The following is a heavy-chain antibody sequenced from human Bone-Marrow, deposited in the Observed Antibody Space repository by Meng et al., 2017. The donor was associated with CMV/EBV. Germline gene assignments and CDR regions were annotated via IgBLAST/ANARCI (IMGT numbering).Heavy chain of an antibody. V-gene: IGHV3-48*04. CDR2: ISSSSSTI. J-gene: IGHJ4*02. Sequence: GESLKISCAASGFTFSSYSMNWVRQAPGKGLEWVSYISSSSSTIYYANSVKGRFTFSRDNAKNSLYLQMNSLRAEDTAVYYCARDGFVVGADYFDYWGQGTLVTVS. CDR1: GFTFSSYS. CDR3: ARDGFVVGADYFDY. D-gene: IGHD1-26*01.